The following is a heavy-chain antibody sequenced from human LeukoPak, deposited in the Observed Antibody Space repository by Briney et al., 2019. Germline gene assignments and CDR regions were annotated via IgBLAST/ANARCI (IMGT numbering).Heavy chain of an antibody. D-gene: IGHD3-22*01. Sequence: SQTLSLTCTVSGYSISSGYYWGWVRQPPGKGLEWIGSIYHSGSTYYKPSLKSRVTISVDTSKNEFSLRLSSVTAADTALYYCARMTYYYDSSAYFYLQSGAFDIWGQGTVVTVSS. J-gene: IGHJ3*02. CDR2: IYHSGST. V-gene: IGHV4-38-2*02. CDR1: GYSISSGYY. CDR3: ARMTYYYDSSAYFYLQSGAFDI.